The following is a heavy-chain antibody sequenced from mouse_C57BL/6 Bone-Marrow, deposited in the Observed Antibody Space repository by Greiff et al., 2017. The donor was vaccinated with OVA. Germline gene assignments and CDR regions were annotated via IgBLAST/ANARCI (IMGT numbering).Heavy chain of an antibody. CDR1: GFTFSDFY. Sequence: EVQLVESGGGLVKSGRSLRLSCATSGFTFSDFYMEWVRQAPGKGLEWIAASRNRANDYTTEYSASVKGRFIVSRYTSQRNLYLQMNALSTEDPAIYYFGRDLYGNYDYYGMDYWGQGTSVTVSS. CDR3: GRDLYGNYDYYGMDY. V-gene: IGHV7-1*01. CDR2: SRNRANDYTT. J-gene: IGHJ4*01. D-gene: IGHD2-1*01.